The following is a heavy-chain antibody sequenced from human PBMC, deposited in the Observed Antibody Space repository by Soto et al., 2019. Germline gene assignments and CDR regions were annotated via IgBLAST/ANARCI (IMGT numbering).Heavy chain of an antibody. D-gene: IGHD2-2*01. CDR2: SYHSGST. V-gene: IGHV4-4*02. Sequence: SETLSLTCAVSGGSISSSNWWWWVRQPPGKGLEWIGESYHSGSTNYNPSLKGRVTISGDKSKNQFSLKLSSVTAADTAIYYCARDLGIVIVPAAIGGRFDQWGQGTPVTVSS. CDR1: GGSISSSNW. CDR3: ARDLGIVIVPAAIGGRFDQ. J-gene: IGHJ5*02.